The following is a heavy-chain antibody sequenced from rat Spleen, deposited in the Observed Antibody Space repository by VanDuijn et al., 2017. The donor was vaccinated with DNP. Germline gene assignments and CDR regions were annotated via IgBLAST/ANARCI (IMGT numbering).Heavy chain of an antibody. CDR3: ARRTAHGGPVDY. CDR2: ITNSGSDT. J-gene: IGHJ2*01. V-gene: IGHV5S13*01. D-gene: IGHD1-11*01. CDR1: GLTFSNYA. Sequence: EVQLVESGGGLVQPGRSLKLSCAASGLTFSNYAMAWVRQAPTKGLEWVASITNSGSDTKYRDSVQGRFTISRDNAKNTLYLQMNSLRSEDMATYYCARRTAHGGPVDYWGQGVMVTVSS.